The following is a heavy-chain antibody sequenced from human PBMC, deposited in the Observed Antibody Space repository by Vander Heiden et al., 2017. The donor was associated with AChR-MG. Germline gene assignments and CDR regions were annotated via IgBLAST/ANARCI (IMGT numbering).Heavy chain of an antibody. CDR2: IIPILGIA. CDR3: ARTMTTVVLEYFQH. J-gene: IGHJ1*01. CDR1: GGTFSSHA. V-gene: IGHV1-69*04. D-gene: IGHD4-17*01. Sequence: QVQLVQSGAEVKKPGSSAKVSCKASGGTFSSHAISWVRQAPGQGLEWMGRIIPILGIANYAQKFQGRVTITADKSTSTAYMELSSLRSEDTAVYYCARTMTTVVLEYFQHWCQGTLVTVSS.